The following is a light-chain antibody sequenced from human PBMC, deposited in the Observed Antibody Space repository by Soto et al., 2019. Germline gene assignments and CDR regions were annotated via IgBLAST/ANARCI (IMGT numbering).Light chain of an antibody. J-gene: IGLJ2*01. CDR1: SSNIGSND. CDR3: AAWDDSLSGRL. CDR2: RNS. Sequence: QAVVTQPPSASGTPGQRVIISCSVSSSNIGSNDVDWYQQLPGTAPRLLIYRNSQRPSGVPDRFSGSKSGTSASLAISGLRSDDESDYYCAAWDDSLSGRLFGGGTKLTVL. V-gene: IGLV1-47*01.